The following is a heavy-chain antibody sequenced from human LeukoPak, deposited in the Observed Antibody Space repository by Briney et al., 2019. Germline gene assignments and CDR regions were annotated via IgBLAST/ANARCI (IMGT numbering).Heavy chain of an antibody. Sequence: GRSLRLSCAASGFTFSSYGMHWVRQAPGMGLEWVSSISSSGTFIYYADSVKGRFTISRDNAKNSLFLQMNALRAEDTAVYYCARAVAPAAIEEAFGFWGQGTLVSVSS. CDR3: ARAVAPAAIEEAFGF. D-gene: IGHD2-2*02. J-gene: IGHJ3*01. V-gene: IGHV3-21*06. CDR2: ISSSGTFI. CDR1: GFTFSSYG.